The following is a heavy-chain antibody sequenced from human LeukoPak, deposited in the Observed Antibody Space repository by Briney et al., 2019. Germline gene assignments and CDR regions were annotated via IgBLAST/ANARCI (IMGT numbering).Heavy chain of an antibody. CDR2: ISSSSSYI. V-gene: IGHV3-21*01. Sequence: GGSLRLSCAASGFTFSSYSMNWVRQAPGKGLEWVSYISSSSSYIYYADSVKGRFTISRDNAKNSLYLQMNSLRAEDTAVYYCARDDCSSTSCYEGDYWGQGTLVTVSS. CDR3: ARDDCSSTSCYEGDY. J-gene: IGHJ4*02. D-gene: IGHD2-2*01. CDR1: GFTFSSYS.